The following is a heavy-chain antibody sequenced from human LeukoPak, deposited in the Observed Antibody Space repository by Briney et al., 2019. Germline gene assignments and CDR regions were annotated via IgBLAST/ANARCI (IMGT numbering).Heavy chain of an antibody. V-gene: IGHV4-34*01. CDR1: GESFSDYF. D-gene: IGHD2-8*01. CDR3: ARVYCTNDICYRVNLFDP. Sequence: PSETLSLTCAVYGESFSDYFWSWIRQSPGKGLEWIGEINRNGTTNYNPSLKSRVTISIDTSKNQFSLKLTSVTATDTAVYYCARVYCTNDICYRVNLFDPRGQGTLVTVSS. CDR2: INRNGTT. J-gene: IGHJ5*02.